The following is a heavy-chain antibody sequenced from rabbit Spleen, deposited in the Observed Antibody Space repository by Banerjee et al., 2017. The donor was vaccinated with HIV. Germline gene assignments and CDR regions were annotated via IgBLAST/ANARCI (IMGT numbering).Heavy chain of an antibody. V-gene: IGHV1S45*01. Sequence: QEPLVESGGGLVQPEGSLTLTCTASGFSFSSSYYMCWVRQAPGKGLEWIACIYAGSSGDTYSATWAKGRFTISKTSPTTVTLQLTSLTAADTATYFCARDTSTSFSTYGMDLWGPGTLVTVS. D-gene: IGHD1-1*01. CDR2: IYAGSSGDT. CDR1: GFSFSSSYY. J-gene: IGHJ6*01. CDR3: ARDTSTSFSTYGMDL.